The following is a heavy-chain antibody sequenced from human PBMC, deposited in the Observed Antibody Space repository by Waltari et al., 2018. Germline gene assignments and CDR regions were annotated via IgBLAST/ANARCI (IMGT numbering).Heavy chain of an antibody. D-gene: IGHD3-10*01. CDR1: GGSISSYY. CDR2: IYYSGST. Sequence: QVQLQESGPGLVKPSETLSLTCTVSGGSISSYYWSWIRQPPGKGLEWIGYIYYSGSTNYNPSLKSRVTISVDTSKNQFSLKLSSVTAADTAVYYCARGRFYGSGSLYFDYWGQGTLVTVSS. J-gene: IGHJ4*02. V-gene: IGHV4-59*12. CDR3: ARGRFYGSGSLYFDY.